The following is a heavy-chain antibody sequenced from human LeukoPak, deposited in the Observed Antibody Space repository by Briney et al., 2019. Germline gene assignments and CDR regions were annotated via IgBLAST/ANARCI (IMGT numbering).Heavy chain of an antibody. J-gene: IGHJ4*02. CDR2: IYHSGST. CDR1: GYSISSGYH. CDR3: ARPYYYDSSGYWAY. D-gene: IGHD3-22*01. V-gene: IGHV4-38-2*02. Sequence: SETLSLTCTVSGYSISSGYHWGWIRQPPGKGLEWIGSIYHSGSTYYNPSLKSRVTISVDTSKNQFSLKLSSVTAADTAVYYCARPYYYDSSGYWAYWGQGTLVTVSS.